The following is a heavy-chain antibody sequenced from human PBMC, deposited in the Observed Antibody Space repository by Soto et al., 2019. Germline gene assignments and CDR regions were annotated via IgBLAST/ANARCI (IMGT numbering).Heavy chain of an antibody. CDR3: ARDSSGWYLDY. J-gene: IGHJ4*02. V-gene: IGHV4-59*01. Sequence: SETLSLTCTVSGGSISSYYWSWIRQPPGKGLEWIGYIYYSGSTNYNPSLKSRVTTSVDTSKNQFSLKLSSVTAADTAVYYCARDSSGWYLDYWGQGTLVTVSS. D-gene: IGHD6-19*01. CDR2: IYYSGST. CDR1: GGSISSYY.